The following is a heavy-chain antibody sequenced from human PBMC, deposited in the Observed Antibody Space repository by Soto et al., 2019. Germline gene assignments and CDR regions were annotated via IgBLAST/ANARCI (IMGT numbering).Heavy chain of an antibody. CDR3: ARPGGVGATTYYFDY. D-gene: IGHD1-26*01. Sequence: SETLSLTCTVSGGSISSSSYYWGWIRQPPGKGLEWIGSIYYSGSTYYNPPLKSRVTISVDTSKNQFSRKLSSVTAADTAVYYCARPGGVGATTYYFDYWGQGTLVTVSS. CDR2: IYYSGST. J-gene: IGHJ4*02. CDR1: GGSISSSSYY. V-gene: IGHV4-39*01.